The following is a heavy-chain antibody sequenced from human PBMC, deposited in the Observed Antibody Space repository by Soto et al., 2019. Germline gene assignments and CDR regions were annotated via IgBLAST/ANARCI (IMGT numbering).Heavy chain of an antibody. V-gene: IGHV3-7*03. Sequence: PGGSLRLSCAASGFTFSSYWMSWVRQAPGKGLEWVANIKQDGSEKYYVDSVKGRFTISRDNAKNSLYLQMNSLRAEDTAVYYCARGLRSGGFWFDPWGQGTLVTVSS. CDR1: GFTFSSYW. CDR2: IKQDGSEK. CDR3: ARGLRSGGFWFDP. J-gene: IGHJ5*02. D-gene: IGHD2-15*01.